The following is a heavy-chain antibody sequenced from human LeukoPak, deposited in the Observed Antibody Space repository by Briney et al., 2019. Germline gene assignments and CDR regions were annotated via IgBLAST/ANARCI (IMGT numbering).Heavy chain of an antibody. V-gene: IGHV3-48*03. J-gene: IGHJ6*03. D-gene: IGHD3-10*01. CDR3: AKCSDVLLWFGELYYMDV. Sequence: PGGSLRLSCAASGFTFSSCEMNWVRQAPGKGLEWVSYISSSGSTIYYADSVKGRFTISRDNSKNTLYLQMNSLRAEDTAVYYCAKCSDVLLWFGELYYMDVWGKGTTVTISS. CDR1: GFTFSSCE. CDR2: ISSSGSTI.